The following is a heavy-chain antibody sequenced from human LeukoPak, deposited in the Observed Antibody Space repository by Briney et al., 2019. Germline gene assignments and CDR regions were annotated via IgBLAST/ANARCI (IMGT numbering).Heavy chain of an antibody. CDR2: IYYSGST. Sequence: SETLSLTCTVSGGSISSSSYYWGWIRQPPGKGLEWIGSIYYSGSTYYNPSLKSRVTISVDTAKNQFSLKLSSVTAADTAVYYCARHVIMVVTPGPFDYWGQGTLVTVSS. D-gene: IGHD4-23*01. V-gene: IGHV4-39*01. J-gene: IGHJ4*02. CDR1: GGSISSSSYY. CDR3: ARHVIMVVTPGPFDY.